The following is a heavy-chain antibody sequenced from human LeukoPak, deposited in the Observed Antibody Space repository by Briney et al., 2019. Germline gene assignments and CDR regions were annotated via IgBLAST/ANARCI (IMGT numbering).Heavy chain of an antibody. CDR1: GFTFSDYY. D-gene: IGHD3-10*01. CDR3: ARDPEYYYGSGSYYSPFFDY. Sequence: PGGSLRLSCAASGFTFSDYYMSWIRQAPGKGLERVSYISSSGSTIYYADSVKGRFTISRDNAKNSLYLQMNSLRAEDTAVYYCARDPEYYYGSGSYYSPFFDYWGQGTLVTVSS. CDR2: ISSSGSTI. J-gene: IGHJ4*02. V-gene: IGHV3-11*01.